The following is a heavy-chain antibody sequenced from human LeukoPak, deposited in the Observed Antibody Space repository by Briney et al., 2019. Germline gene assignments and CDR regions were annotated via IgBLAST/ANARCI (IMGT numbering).Heavy chain of an antibody. V-gene: IGHV3-23*01. CDR2: ISGSGGST. CDR3: AKGSDPHWSSFDY. D-gene: IGHD1-26*01. Sequence: GGSLRLSCAASGFTFSSYAMSWFRQAPGKGLEWVSAISGSGGSTYYADSVKGRFTISRDNSKNTLYLQMNSLRAEDTAVYYCAKGSDPHWSSFDYWGQGTLVTVSS. J-gene: IGHJ4*02. CDR1: GFTFSSYA.